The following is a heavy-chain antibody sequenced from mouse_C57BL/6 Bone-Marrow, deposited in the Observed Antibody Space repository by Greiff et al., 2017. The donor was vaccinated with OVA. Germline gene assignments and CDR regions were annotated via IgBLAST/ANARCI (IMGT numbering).Heavy chain of an antibody. CDR1: GYTFTSYW. D-gene: IGHD2-14*01. CDR3: AREGYDFDY. Sequence: QVQLQQPGAELVMPGASVKLSCKASGYTFTSYWMHWVKQRPGQGLEWIGEIDPSDSYTNYNQKFKGKSTLTVDKSSSTAYMQLSRLTSEDSAVYYCAREGYDFDYWGQGTTLTVSS. J-gene: IGHJ2*01. CDR2: IDPSDSYT. V-gene: IGHV1-69*01.